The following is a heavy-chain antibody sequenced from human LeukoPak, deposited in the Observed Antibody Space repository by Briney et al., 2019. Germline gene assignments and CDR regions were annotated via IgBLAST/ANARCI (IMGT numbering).Heavy chain of an antibody. V-gene: IGHV4-4*02. CDR3: ASSRGPFDY. CDR1: GXSISSNNW. D-gene: IGHD2-15*01. CDR2: IYHSEST. Sequence: SGTLSLTCAVSGXSISSNNWWSWVRQPPGKGLEWIGEIYHSESTNYKPSPKSRVTISIDKSKNQLSLKLSSVTAADTAVYYCASSRGPFDYWGQGTLVTVSS. J-gene: IGHJ4*02.